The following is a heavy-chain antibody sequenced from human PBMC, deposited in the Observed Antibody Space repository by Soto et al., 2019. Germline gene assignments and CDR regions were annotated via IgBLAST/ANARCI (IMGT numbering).Heavy chain of an antibody. Sequence: PGESLKISCKGSGYSFTSYWIGWVRQMPGKGLEWMGIIYPGDSDTRYSPSFQGQVTISADKSISTAYLQWSSLKASDTAMYYCARQGGRSLRAWDIVVVPAARETNYYGMDVWGQGTTVTVSS. CDR1: GYSFTSYW. CDR3: ARQGGRSLRAWDIVVVPAARETNYYGMDV. D-gene: IGHD2-2*01. CDR2: IYPGDSDT. J-gene: IGHJ6*02. V-gene: IGHV5-51*01.